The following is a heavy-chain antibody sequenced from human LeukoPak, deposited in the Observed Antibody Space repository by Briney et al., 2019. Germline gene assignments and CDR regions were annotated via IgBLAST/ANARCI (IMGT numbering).Heavy chain of an antibody. Sequence: PGGSLRLSCAASGFTFSSYAMNWVRQAPGQGLGWGSIISGSGTNTYYADSVKGRFTISRDNSENTLYLQMNSLRAEDTAVYYCTTAIAPGRTTPNYYYYYMDVWGKGTTVTISS. CDR2: ISGSGTNT. D-gene: IGHD1-1*01. CDR1: GFTFSSYA. CDR3: TTAIAPGRTTPNYYYYYMDV. J-gene: IGHJ6*03. V-gene: IGHV3-23*01.